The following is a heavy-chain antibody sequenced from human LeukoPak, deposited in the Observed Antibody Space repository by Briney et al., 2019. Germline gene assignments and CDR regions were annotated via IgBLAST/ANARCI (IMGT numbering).Heavy chain of an antibody. CDR1: GGSFSGYY. J-gene: IGHJ4*02. Sequence: TETLSLTCAVYGGSFSGYYWSWIRQPPGKGLEWIGEINHSGSTNYNPSLKSRVTMSVDTSKNQFSLKLSSVTAADTAVYYCAREGYCSSTSCYDYWGQGTLVTVSS. CDR3: AREGYCSSTSCYDY. CDR2: INHSGST. V-gene: IGHV4-34*01. D-gene: IGHD2-2*01.